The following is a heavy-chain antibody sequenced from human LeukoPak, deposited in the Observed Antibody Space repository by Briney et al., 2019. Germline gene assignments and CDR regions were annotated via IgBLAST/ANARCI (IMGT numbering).Heavy chain of an antibody. D-gene: IGHD3-10*01. Sequence: GGSLRLSCAASGVTFSTFEVNWVRQAPGKGLEWVAVISYDGSNKYYADSVKGRFTISRDNSKNTLYLQMNSLRAEDTAVYYCAKDYYGSGSYYPSLLGYYYYGMDVWGQGTTVTVSS. CDR3: AKDYYGSGSYYPSLLGYYYYGMDV. CDR2: ISYDGSNK. V-gene: IGHV3-30*18. J-gene: IGHJ6*02. CDR1: GVTFSTFE.